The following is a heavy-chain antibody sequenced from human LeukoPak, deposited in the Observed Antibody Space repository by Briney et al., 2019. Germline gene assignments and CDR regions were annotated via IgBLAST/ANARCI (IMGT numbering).Heavy chain of an antibody. CDR1: GFAFDDYG. Sequence: GGSLRPSCAASGFAFDDYGMSWVRQAPGKGLEWVSGINWNGGSTGYADSVKGRFTISRDNAKNSLYLQMNSLRAEDTALYHCARDLYYYDSSGYQPYYFDYWGQGTLVTVSS. CDR3: ARDLYYYDSSGYQPYYFDY. J-gene: IGHJ4*02. CDR2: INWNGGST. D-gene: IGHD3-22*01. V-gene: IGHV3-20*01.